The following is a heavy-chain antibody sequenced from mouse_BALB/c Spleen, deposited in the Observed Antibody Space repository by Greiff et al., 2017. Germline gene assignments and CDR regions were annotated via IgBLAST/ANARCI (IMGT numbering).Heavy chain of an antibody. J-gene: IGHJ3*01. CDR3: AREDYDPAY. V-gene: IGHV1S29*02. CDR1: GYTFTDYN. Sequence: EVKLQESGPELVKPGASVKISCKASGYTFTDYNMHWVKQSHGKSLEWIGYIYPYNGGTGYNQKFKSKATLTVDNSSSTAYMELRSLTSEDSAVYYCAREDYDPAYWGQGTLVTVSA. D-gene: IGHD2-4*01. CDR2: IYPYNGGT.